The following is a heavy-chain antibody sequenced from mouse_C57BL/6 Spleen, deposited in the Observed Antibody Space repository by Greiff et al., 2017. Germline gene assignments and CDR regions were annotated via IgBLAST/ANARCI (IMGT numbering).Heavy chain of an antibody. CDR3: AREGIYYDYPYAMDY. CDR1: GFTFSDYY. J-gene: IGHJ4*01. Sequence: EVLLVESGGGLVQPGGSLKLSCAASGFTFSDYYMYWVRQTPEKRLEWVAYISNGGGSTYYPDTVKGRFTISRDNAKNTLYLQMSRLKSEDTAMYYGAREGIYYDYPYAMDYWGQGTSVTVSS. V-gene: IGHV5-12*01. D-gene: IGHD2-4*01. CDR2: ISNGGGST.